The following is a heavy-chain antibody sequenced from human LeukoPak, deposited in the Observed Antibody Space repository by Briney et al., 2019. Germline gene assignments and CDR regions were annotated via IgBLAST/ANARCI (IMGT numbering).Heavy chain of an antibody. J-gene: IGHJ4*02. CDR3: AKDAASWVVAAFDY. CDR1: GFTFSSYA. CDR2: ISGSGGST. V-gene: IGHV3-23*01. Sequence: GGALRLSCAASGFTFSSYAMSWVRQAPGKGREWVSAISGSGGSTYYADSVKGRFTISRDNSKNTLYLQMNSLRAEDTAVSYCAKDAASWVVAAFDYWGQGTLVTVSS. D-gene: IGHD2-15*01.